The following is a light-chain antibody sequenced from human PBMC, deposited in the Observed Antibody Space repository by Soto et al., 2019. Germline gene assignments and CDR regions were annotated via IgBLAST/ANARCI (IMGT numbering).Light chain of an antibody. J-gene: IGLJ1*01. Sequence: QSVLTQPPSVSGAPGQRVTISCTGSSSNIGAGYDVHWYQQLPGTAPKLLIYGNINRPSGVPDRFSGSQSGTSASLATTGLQAEDETDYYCQSYDSSLIYVFGTGTKVTVL. CDR3: QSYDSSLIYV. CDR1: SSNIGAGYD. CDR2: GNI. V-gene: IGLV1-40*01.